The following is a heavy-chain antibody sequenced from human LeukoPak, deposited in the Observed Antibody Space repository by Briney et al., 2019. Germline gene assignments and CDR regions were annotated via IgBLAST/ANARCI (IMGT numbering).Heavy chain of an antibody. CDR2: ISSSSTYI. CDR3: ARVYSGSYCADY. Sequence: GSLRLSCAASGFTFSSYSMNWVRQAPGKGLEWVASISSSSTYIYYADSVKARFTISRDNAKNSLYLQMNSLRAEDMAVYYCARVYSGSYCADYWGQGTLVTVSS. D-gene: IGHD1-26*01. V-gene: IGHV3-21*01. CDR1: GFTFSSYS. J-gene: IGHJ4*02.